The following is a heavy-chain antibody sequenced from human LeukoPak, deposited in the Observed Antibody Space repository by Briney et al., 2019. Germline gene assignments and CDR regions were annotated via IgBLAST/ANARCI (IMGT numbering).Heavy chain of an antibody. Sequence: GESLKISCKGSGYSFTSYWIGWVRQMPGKGLEWMGIIYPGDSDTRYSPSFQGQVTISADKSISTAYLQGSSLKASDTAMYYCARRVAVADDAFDIWGQGTMVTVSS. CDR2: IYPGDSDT. D-gene: IGHD6-19*01. J-gene: IGHJ3*02. CDR3: ARRVAVADDAFDI. V-gene: IGHV5-51*01. CDR1: GYSFTSYW.